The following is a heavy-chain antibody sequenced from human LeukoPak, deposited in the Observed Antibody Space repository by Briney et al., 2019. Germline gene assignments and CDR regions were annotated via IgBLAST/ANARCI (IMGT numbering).Heavy chain of an antibody. Sequence: PSQTLSLTCTVSGGSISSGGYYWSWIRQPPGKGLEWIGYIYHSGSTYYNPSLKSRVTISVDRSKNQFSLKLSSVTAADTAVYYCARDPQLDAFDIWGQGTMVTVSS. V-gene: IGHV4-30-2*01. CDR1: GGSISSGGYY. D-gene: IGHD6-6*01. CDR2: IYHSGST. J-gene: IGHJ3*02. CDR3: ARDPQLDAFDI.